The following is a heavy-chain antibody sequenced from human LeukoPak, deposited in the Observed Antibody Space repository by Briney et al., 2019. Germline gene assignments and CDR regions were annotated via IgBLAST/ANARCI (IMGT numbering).Heavy chain of an antibody. CDR3: AGVRAGANCAFDV. V-gene: IGHV3-74*01. Sequence: PGGSLRLSCAASGFTFSSYWMHWVRHAPGKGLVWVSRINSDGSSTSYADSVKGRFTISRDNAKNTLWLQMNSLRADDTAVYYCAGVRAGANCAFDVWGQGTVVAVSS. J-gene: IGHJ3*01. CDR2: INSDGSST. D-gene: IGHD4/OR15-4a*01. CDR1: GFTFSSYW.